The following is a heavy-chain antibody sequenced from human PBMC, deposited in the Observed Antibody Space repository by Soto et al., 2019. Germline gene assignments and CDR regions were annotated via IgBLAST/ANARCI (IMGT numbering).Heavy chain of an antibody. V-gene: IGHV1-18*04. J-gene: IGHJ5*02. CDR3: ATSYDSGFDP. CDR1: GYTFTGYG. D-gene: IGHD5-12*01. Sequence: GASVKVSCKASGYTFTGYGISWVRQAPGQGLEWMGWISVYNGNTDYAQEFQGRVTMTTDTSTSTAYMELRSLRSDDTAVYYCATSYDSGFDPWGQGTLVTVSS. CDR2: ISVYNGNT.